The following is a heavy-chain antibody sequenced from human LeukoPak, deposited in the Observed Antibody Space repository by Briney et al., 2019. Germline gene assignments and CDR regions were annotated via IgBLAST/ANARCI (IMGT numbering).Heavy chain of an antibody. CDR1: GRSFSGYY. D-gene: IGHD3-10*01. V-gene: IGHV4-34*01. CDR3: ARRGYFYGSGSYYNEDNWFDP. J-gene: IGHJ5*02. Sequence: SETLSLTCAVYGRSFSGYYWSWIRQPPGKGLEWIGEFNHSGSHNYNPSLKSRATISVDTSKKQFSLKLSSVTAGDTAVYYCARRGYFYGSGSYYNEDNWFDPSGQGTLVTVSS. CDR2: FNHSGSH.